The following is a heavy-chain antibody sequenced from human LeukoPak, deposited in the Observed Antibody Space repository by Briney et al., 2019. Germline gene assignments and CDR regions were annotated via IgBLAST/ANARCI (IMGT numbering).Heavy chain of an antibody. CDR1: SGSISSYY. CDR3: ARGRRGGFEYYFDY. CDR2: IYYSGST. V-gene: IGHV4-59*01. D-gene: IGHD5-12*01. Sequence: SETLSLTCTVSSGSISSYYWSWIRQPPGKGLEWIGYIYYSGSTNYNPSLKSRVTISVDTSKNQFSLKLSSVTAADTAVYYCARGRRGGFEYYFDYWGQGTLVTVSS. J-gene: IGHJ4*02.